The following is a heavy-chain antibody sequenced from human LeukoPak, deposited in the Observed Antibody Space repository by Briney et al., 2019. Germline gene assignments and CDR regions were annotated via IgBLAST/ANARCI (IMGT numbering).Heavy chain of an antibody. V-gene: IGHV1-18*01. CDR1: GYAFTSYG. CDR2: ISAYNGNA. Sequence: GASVKVSCKASGYAFTSYGISWVRQAPGQGLEWRGWISAYNGNANYAQKLQGRVTMTTDTSTSTAYMELRSLRSADTAMYYRARFPEETPSYYYGSGSYSSGLDYWGQGTLVTVSS. J-gene: IGHJ4*02. CDR3: ARFPEETPSYYYGSGSYSSGLDY. D-gene: IGHD3-10*01.